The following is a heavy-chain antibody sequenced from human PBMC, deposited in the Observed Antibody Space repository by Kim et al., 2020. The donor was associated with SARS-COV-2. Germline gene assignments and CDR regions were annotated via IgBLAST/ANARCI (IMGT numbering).Heavy chain of an antibody. Sequence: TYYADSVKGRFTISRDNSKNTLYLQMNSLRAEDTAVYYCAKEGIAAAAHYWGQGTLVTVSS. CDR2: T. D-gene: IGHD6-13*01. CDR3: AKEGIAAAAHY. J-gene: IGHJ4*02. V-gene: IGHV3-23*01.